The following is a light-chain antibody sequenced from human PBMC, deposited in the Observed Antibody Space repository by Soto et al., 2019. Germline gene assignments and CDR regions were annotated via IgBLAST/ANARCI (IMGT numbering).Light chain of an antibody. CDR3: QHYNSYSEA. J-gene: IGKJ1*01. CDR1: QTISSW. V-gene: IGKV1-5*03. Sequence: DIQMTQSPSTLSGSVGDRVTITCRASQTISSWLAWYQQKPGKAPKLLIYKASTLKSGDPSRFSCSGSGTEFTLTISSLQPDDFATYYCQHYNSYSEAFGQGTKVELK. CDR2: KAS.